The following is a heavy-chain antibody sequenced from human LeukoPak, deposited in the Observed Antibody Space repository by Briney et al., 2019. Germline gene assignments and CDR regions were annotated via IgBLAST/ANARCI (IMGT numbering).Heavy chain of an antibody. V-gene: IGHV4-61*02. CDR2: IYTTGST. CDR3: ARVSFGSGYYNYMDV. Sequence: SETLSLTCTVSGGSISSGSYYWSWIRQPAGKGLEWIGRIYTTGSTNYNPSLKSRVTISVDTSKNQFSLKLSSVTAADTAVYYCARVSFGSGYYNYMDVWGKGTTVTVSS. J-gene: IGHJ6*03. CDR1: GGSISSGSYY. D-gene: IGHD3-10*01.